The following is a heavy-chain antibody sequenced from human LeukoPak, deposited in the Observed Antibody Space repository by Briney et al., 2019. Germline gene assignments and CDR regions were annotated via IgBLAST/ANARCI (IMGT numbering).Heavy chain of an antibody. D-gene: IGHD2-15*01. CDR2: IRYDGSDK. CDR1: GFTFSNSG. Sequence: GGSLRLSCAASGFTFSNSGIHWVRQAPGKGLEWVALIRYDGSDKYYADSVKGRFTISRDNAKNSLYLQMNSLRAEDTAVYYCARDYFSRAALLGYFDLWGRGTLVTVSS. J-gene: IGHJ2*01. CDR3: ARDYFSRAALLGYFDL. V-gene: IGHV3-33*01.